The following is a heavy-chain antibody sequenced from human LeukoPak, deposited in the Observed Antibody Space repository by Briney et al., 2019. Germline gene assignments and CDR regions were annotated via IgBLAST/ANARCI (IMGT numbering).Heavy chain of an antibody. V-gene: IGHV3-7*03. CDR1: GFTFSSYW. D-gene: IGHD3-22*01. CDR2: IKQVVSET. J-gene: IGHJ4*02. Sequence: GGSLRLSCEASGFTFSSYWMSWVRQAPGKGLEWVANIKQVVSETYYVETVKGRVTISRDKATNSLYLQMNSLRAEDTAVYYCARDLFQLPNYCDHMEFDYWGQGTLVTVSS. CDR3: ARDLFQLPNYCDHMEFDY.